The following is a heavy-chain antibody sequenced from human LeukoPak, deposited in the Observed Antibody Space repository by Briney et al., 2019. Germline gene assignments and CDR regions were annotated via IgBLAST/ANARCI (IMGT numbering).Heavy chain of an antibody. CDR1: GFTFSSYA. Sequence: GGSLRLSCAASGFTFSSYAMSWVRQAPGKGLEWVSAISGSGGSTYYADSVKGRFTISRDNSKNTLYLQMNSLRAEDTAVYYCATPQARPTAYYYYGMDVWGQGTTVTVSS. J-gene: IGHJ6*02. CDR3: ATPQARPTAYYYYGMDV. V-gene: IGHV3-23*01. CDR2: ISGSGGST. D-gene: IGHD5-18*01.